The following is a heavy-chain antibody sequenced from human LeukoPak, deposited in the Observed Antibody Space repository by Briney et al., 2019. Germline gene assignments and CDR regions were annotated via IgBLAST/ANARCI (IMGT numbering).Heavy chain of an antibody. V-gene: IGHV3-23*01. CDR2: ISGSGGST. CDR3: AKTADSSGYYWGGAEYYFDY. Sequence: PGGSLRLSCAASGFTFSSYAMSWVRQAPGKGLEWVSAISGSGGSTYYADSVKGRFTISRDNSKNTLYLQMNSLRAEDTAVYYCAKTADSSGYYWGGAEYYFDYWGQGTLVTVSS. CDR1: GFTFSSYA. J-gene: IGHJ4*02. D-gene: IGHD3-22*01.